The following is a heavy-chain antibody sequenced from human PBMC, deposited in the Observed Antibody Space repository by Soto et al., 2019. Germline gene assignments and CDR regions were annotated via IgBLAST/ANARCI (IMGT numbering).Heavy chain of an antibody. CDR1: SGSISSGDYY. CDR3: ARRWLQLGYFDY. CDR2: IYYSGST. D-gene: IGHD5-12*01. J-gene: IGHJ4*02. Sequence: SETLSLTCTVSSGSISSGDYYWSWIRQPPGKGLEWIGYIYYSGSTYYNPSLKSRVTISVDTSKNQFSLQLSSVTAADTAVYYCARRWLQLGYFDYWGQGTLVTVSS. V-gene: IGHV4-30-4*01.